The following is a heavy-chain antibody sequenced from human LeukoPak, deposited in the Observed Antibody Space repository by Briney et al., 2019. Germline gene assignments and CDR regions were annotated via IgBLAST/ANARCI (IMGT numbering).Heavy chain of an antibody. Sequence: GRSLRLSCAASGFTFSSYAMHWVRQAPGKGLEWVAVISYDGSDKYYADSVKGRFTISRDNSKNTLYLQMNSLRAEDTAVYYCARDAADGSYYDYWGQGTLVTVSS. J-gene: IGHJ4*02. CDR1: GFTFSSYA. CDR3: ARDAADGSYYDY. D-gene: IGHD6-13*01. CDR2: ISYDGSDK. V-gene: IGHV3-30-3*01.